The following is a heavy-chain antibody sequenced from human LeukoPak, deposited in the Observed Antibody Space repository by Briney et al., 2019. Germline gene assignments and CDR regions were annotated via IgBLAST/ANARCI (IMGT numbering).Heavy chain of an antibody. J-gene: IGHJ4*02. CDR3: ARRGSRGGFDY. CDR2: ISSSGSTI. D-gene: IGHD3-16*01. CDR1: GFTFSSYE. Sequence: GGSPRLSCAASGFTFSSYEMNWVRQTPGKGLEWVSYISSSGSTIYYADSVKGRFTISRDNAKNTLYLQMNSLRAEDTAVYYCARRGSRGGFDYWGQGTLVTVSS. V-gene: IGHV3-48*03.